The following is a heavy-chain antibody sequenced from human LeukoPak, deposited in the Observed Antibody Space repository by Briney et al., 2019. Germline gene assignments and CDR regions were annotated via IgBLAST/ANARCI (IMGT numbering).Heavy chain of an antibody. V-gene: IGHV3-30-3*01. J-gene: IGHJ4*02. CDR3: ARVTEYYFDY. D-gene: IGHD4-11*01. Sequence: PGGSLRLSCAASGFTFSSYAMHWVRQAPGKGLEWVAVISYDGSNKYYADSVKGRFTISRDNSKNTLYLQMNSLRAEDTAVYYCARVTEYYFDYWGQGTLVTVSS. CDR2: ISYDGSNK. CDR1: GFTFSSYA.